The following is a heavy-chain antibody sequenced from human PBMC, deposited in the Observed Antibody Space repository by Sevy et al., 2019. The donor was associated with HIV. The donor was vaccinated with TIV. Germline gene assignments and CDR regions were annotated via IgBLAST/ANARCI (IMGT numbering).Heavy chain of an antibody. CDR2: FYNGDST. CDR1: GFTVTSNY. Sequence: GGSLRLSCAATGFTVTSNYMSWDRQGPGKGLEWVSGFYNGDSTQYADPVKGRFTISRDKSNNTLYLQMDSLRAEDTAVYYCAREAGSSSFDYWGQGTLVTVSS. V-gene: IGHV3-53*01. J-gene: IGHJ4*02. CDR3: AREAGSSSFDY. D-gene: IGHD6-13*01.